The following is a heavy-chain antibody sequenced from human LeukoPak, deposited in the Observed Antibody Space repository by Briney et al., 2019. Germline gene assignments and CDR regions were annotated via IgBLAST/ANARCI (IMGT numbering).Heavy chain of an antibody. CDR1: GFTFSSYA. J-gene: IGHJ4*02. Sequence: GGSLRLSCEASGFTFSSYAMHWVRQAPGKGLEWVAVISYDGSNKYYADSVKGRFTISRDNSKNTLYLQMNSLRAEDTAVYYCARALYQPRDIVVVPAAISYWGQGTLVTVSS. D-gene: IGHD2-2*01. CDR2: ISYDGSNK. V-gene: IGHV3-30-3*01. CDR3: ARALYQPRDIVVVPAAISY.